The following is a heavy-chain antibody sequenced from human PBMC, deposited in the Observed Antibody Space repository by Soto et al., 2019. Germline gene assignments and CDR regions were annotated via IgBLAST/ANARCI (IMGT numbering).Heavy chain of an antibody. CDR1: GFTFSDYY. Sequence: GGSLRLSCAASGFTFSDYYMSWIRQAPGKGLEWVSYISSSGSTIYYADSVKGRFTISRDNAKNSLYLQMNSLRAEDTAVYYCARDDDSDYAISGWAQHWGQGTLVTVSS. V-gene: IGHV3-11*01. CDR2: ISSSGSTI. D-gene: IGHD5-12*01. J-gene: IGHJ1*01. CDR3: ARDDDSDYAISGWAQH.